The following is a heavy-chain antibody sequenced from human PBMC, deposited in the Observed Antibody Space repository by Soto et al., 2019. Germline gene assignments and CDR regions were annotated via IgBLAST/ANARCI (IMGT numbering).Heavy chain of an antibody. Sequence: QVQLVESGGGVVQPGRSLRLSCAASGFTFSSYGMHWVRQAPGKGLEWVAVIWYDGSNKYYADSVKGRFTISRDNSKNMLYLQMNSLRAEDTAVYYCARAVATDAHAFDIWGQGTMVTVSS. J-gene: IGHJ3*02. D-gene: IGHD5-12*01. CDR1: GFTFSSYG. CDR2: IWYDGSNK. CDR3: ARAVATDAHAFDI. V-gene: IGHV3-33*01.